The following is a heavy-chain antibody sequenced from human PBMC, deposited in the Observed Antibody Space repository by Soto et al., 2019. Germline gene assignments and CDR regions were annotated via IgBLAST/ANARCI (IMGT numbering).Heavy chain of an antibody. Sequence: SETLSLTCTVSGGSISSGGYYWSWIRQHPGKGLEWIGYIYYSGSTYYNPSLKSRVTISVDTSKNQFSLKLSSVTAADTAVYYCASDSSGWARTFDYWGQGTLVTVS. V-gene: IGHV4-31*03. CDR2: IYYSGST. CDR1: GGSISSGGYY. D-gene: IGHD6-19*01. CDR3: ASDSSGWARTFDY. J-gene: IGHJ4*02.